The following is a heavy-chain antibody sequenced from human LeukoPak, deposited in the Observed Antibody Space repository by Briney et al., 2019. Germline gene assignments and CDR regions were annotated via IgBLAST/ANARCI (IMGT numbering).Heavy chain of an antibody. V-gene: IGHV4-4*09. CDR3: ARVGGSSGWYHFDY. CDR2: IYTSGST. D-gene: IGHD6-19*01. J-gene: IGHJ4*02. CDR1: GGSISSYY. Sequence: SETLSLTCTVSGGSISSYYWSWIRQPPGKGLEWIGYIYTSGSTNYNPSLTSRVTISVDTSKNQFSLKLSSVTAADTAVYYCARVGGSSGWYHFDYWGQGTLVTVSS.